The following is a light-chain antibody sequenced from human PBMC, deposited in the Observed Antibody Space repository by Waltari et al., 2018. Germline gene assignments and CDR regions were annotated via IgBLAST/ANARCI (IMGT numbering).Light chain of an antibody. CDR3: CSFAGSYISV. V-gene: IGLV2-11*01. CDR1: SGDGGGYNY. Sequence: QSALTQPRPVSGSTGQSGSISCTGSSGDGGGYNYVAWYQQYEGKAPKMLLYDVNKRSSGVPDRFSGSKAGNTASLTISGLLAEDEADYYCCSFAGSYISVFGGGTKVTVL. J-gene: IGLJ3*02. CDR2: DVN.